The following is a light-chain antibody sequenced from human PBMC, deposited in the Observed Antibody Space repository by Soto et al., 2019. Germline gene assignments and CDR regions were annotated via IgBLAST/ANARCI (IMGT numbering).Light chain of an antibody. CDR2: DAS. Sequence: DFQMTQSPSSLSASVGDRVTITWQASQDISDYLNWYQQKPGRAPKLLIYDASNLQTGVPSRFSGSGSGTDFSLTISSLQPEDIATYYCQQYDHIPLTFGGGTKVEIK. V-gene: IGKV1-33*01. CDR1: QDISDY. J-gene: IGKJ4*01. CDR3: QQYDHIPLT.